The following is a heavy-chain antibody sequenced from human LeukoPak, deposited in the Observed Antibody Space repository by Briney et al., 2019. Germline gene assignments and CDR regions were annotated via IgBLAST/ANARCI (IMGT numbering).Heavy chain of an antibody. CDR1: GGSISSYY. CDR3: ARHEAVAFFDY. V-gene: IGHV4-59*08. CDR2: IYYSGST. J-gene: IGHJ4*02. Sequence: MSSETLSLTCTVSGGSISSYYWSWIRQPPGKGLEWIGYIYYSGSTNYNPSLKSRVTISVDTSKNQFSLKLSSVTAADTAVYYCARHEAVAFFDYWGQGTLVTVSS. D-gene: IGHD6-19*01.